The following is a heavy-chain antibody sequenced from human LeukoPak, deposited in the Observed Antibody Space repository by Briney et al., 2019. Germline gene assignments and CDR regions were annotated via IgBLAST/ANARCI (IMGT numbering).Heavy chain of an antibody. CDR2: INHSGST. CDR3: ARRRGHSYGYGRGDYFFDY. D-gene: IGHD5-18*01. J-gene: IGHJ4*02. V-gene: IGHV4-34*01. CDR1: GGPFSGYY. Sequence: SETLSLTCAVYGGPFSGYYWSWIRQPPGKGLEWIGEINHSGSTNYNPSLKSRVTISVDTSKNQFSLKLSSVTAADTAVYYCARRRGHSYGYGRGDYFFDYWGQGTLVTVSS.